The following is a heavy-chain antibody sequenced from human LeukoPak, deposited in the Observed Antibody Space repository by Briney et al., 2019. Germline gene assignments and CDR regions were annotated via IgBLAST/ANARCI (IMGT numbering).Heavy chain of an antibody. D-gene: IGHD5-12*01. V-gene: IGHV3-7*01. J-gene: IGHJ4*02. CDR3: ARESVATITDQSFLFDY. CDR1: GFTFSSYW. Sequence: GGSLRLSCAASGFTFSSYWMSWVRQAPGKGLEWVANIKQDGSEKYYVDSVKGRFTIFRDNAKNSLYLQMNSLRAEDTAVYYCARESVATITDQSFLFDYWGQGTLVTVSS. CDR2: IKQDGSEK.